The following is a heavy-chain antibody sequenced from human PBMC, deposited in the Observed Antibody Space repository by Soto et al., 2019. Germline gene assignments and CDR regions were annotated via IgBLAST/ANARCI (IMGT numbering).Heavy chain of an antibody. CDR2: IRSTGGST. Sequence: EVQLLESGGGLVQPGESLRLSCAASGFSFRKYVMTWVRQAPGKGLEWVSYIRSTGGSTYYADSVKGRFTVSRDNSKNTFYLQMNSLRADNTALYYCAKDQGFLAWLPQGGLDVWRQGTTVAVSS. D-gene: IGHD3-3*01. J-gene: IGHJ6*02. V-gene: IGHV3-23*01. CDR1: GFSFRKYV. CDR3: AKDQGFLAWLPQGGLDV.